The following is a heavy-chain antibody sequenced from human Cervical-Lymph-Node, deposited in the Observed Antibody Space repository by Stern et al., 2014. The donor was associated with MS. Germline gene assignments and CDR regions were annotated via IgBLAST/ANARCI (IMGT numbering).Heavy chain of an antibody. Sequence: QVTLRESGPTLVKPTQTLTLTCTFSGLSLSTSGVAVGWIRQPPGKALEWLALTYWNDDKAYSPSLKNRLTITRDTSKNQVVLTMINMDPVDTATYYCAHRLRIPSPFNCFDTWGQGTLVTVSS. CDR3: AHRLRIPSPFNCFDT. J-gene: IGHJ5*02. CDR2: TYWNDDK. V-gene: IGHV2-5*01. CDR1: GLSLSTSGVA. D-gene: IGHD5-12*01.